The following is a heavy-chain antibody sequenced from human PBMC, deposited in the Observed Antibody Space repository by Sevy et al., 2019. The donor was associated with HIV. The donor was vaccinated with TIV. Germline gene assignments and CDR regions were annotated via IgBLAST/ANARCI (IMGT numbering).Heavy chain of an antibody. V-gene: IGHV3-30-3*01. CDR2: IAHDGNYK. CDR1: GFTFSNYD. Sequence: GGSLRLSCAASGFTFSNYDMHWVHQAPGKALEWVAVIAHDGNYKNYADSVKVRFTISRDDFKNTLYLQMSSLRPEDTAVYFCARLFYCGGDCYYLDYWGQGALVTVSS. CDR3: ARLFYCGGDCYYLDY. D-gene: IGHD2-21*02. J-gene: IGHJ4*02.